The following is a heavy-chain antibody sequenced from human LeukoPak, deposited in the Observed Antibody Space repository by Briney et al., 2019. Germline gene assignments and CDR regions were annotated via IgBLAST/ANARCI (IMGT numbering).Heavy chain of an antibody. V-gene: IGHV3-21*01. CDR3: ARGGNSGSYGDY. Sequence: PGGSLRLSCAASGFTFSSYSMNWVRQAPGKGLEWVSSISSSSSYIYYADSVKGRFTISRDNAKNSLYLQMNSLRAEDTAVYYCARGGNSGSYGDYWGQGTLVTVSS. CDR1: GFTFSSYS. J-gene: IGHJ4*02. CDR2: ISSSSSYI. D-gene: IGHD1-26*01.